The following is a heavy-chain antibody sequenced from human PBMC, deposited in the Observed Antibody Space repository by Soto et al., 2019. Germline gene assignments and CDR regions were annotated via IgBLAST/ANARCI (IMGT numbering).Heavy chain of an antibody. J-gene: IGHJ6*02. Sequence: PGESLKISCKGSGYSFTSYWISWVRQMPGKGLEWMGRIDPSDSYTNYSPSFQGHVTISADKSISTAYLQWSSLKASDTAMYYCARLDSSGYPYYYGMDVWGQGTTVTVSS. D-gene: IGHD3-22*01. CDR3: ARLDSSGYPYYYGMDV. CDR2: IDPSDSYT. V-gene: IGHV5-10-1*01. CDR1: GYSFTSYW.